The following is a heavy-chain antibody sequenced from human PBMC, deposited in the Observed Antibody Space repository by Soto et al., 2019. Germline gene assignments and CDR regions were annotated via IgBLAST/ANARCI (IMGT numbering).Heavy chain of an antibody. Sequence: PGESLKISCKGSGYSFTSYWIGWVRQMPGKSLEWMGIIYPGDSVTSYSPSFQGQFTISAHKSISTAYLHWSSLKASDSAMFYCARQASTIFGVVKDYYYYYGMDVWGQGTTVTVSS. CDR1: GYSFTSYW. V-gene: IGHV5-51*01. CDR3: ARQASTIFGVVKDYYYYYGMDV. CDR2: IYPGDSVT. D-gene: IGHD3-3*01. J-gene: IGHJ6*02.